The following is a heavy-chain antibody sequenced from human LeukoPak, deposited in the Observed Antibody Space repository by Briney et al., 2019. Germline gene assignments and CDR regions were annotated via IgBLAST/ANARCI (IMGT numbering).Heavy chain of an antibody. J-gene: IGHJ5*02. Sequence: GGSLRLSCAASGFYLHTYEMNWVRQAPGKGLEWIADITISGHTKNYADSVKGRFTISRDSARTSLYLQMNSLRVEDTGVYFCARGDPHADLWGQGTLVTVSS. CDR1: GFYLHTYE. CDR2: ITISGHTK. V-gene: IGHV3-48*03. CDR3: ARGDPHADL.